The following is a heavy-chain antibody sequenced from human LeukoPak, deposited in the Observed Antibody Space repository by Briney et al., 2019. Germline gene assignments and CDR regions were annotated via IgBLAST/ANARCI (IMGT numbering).Heavy chain of an antibody. V-gene: IGHV3-33*01. CDR3: ARDRLTTVTTFHFDY. CDR1: GFTFSTYA. J-gene: IGHJ4*02. D-gene: IGHD4-17*01. Sequence: GGSLRLSCAASGFTFSTYAMHWVRQAPGKGLEWVAVIWSDSTNKYYADSVRGRFTSSRDNSKNTLYLQMSSLRAEDTAMYYCARDRLTTVTTFHFDYWGQGTLVTVSS. CDR2: IWSDSTNK.